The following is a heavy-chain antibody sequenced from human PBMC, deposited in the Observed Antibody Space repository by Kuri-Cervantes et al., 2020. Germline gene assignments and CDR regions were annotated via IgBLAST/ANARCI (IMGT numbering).Heavy chain of an antibody. V-gene: IGHV1-18*01. D-gene: IGHD2-2*01. CDR2: MNPNSGDT. J-gene: IGHJ4*02. Sequence: ASVKVSCKASGYTFTSYDINWVRQATGQGLEWMGWMNPNSGDTNYAQKLQGRVTMTTDTSTSTAYMELRSLRSDDTAVYYCARDWFVVPAAPPGDYWGQGTLVTVSS. CDR3: ARDWFVVPAAPPGDY. CDR1: GYTFTSYD.